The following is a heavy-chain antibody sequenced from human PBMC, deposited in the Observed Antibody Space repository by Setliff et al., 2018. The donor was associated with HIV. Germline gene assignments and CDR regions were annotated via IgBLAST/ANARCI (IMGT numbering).Heavy chain of an antibody. J-gene: IGHJ6*02. D-gene: IGHD2-8*01. V-gene: IGHV4-34*01. Sequence: SETLSLTCAVYGGSFSGYYWSWIRQPPGKGLEWIGEINHSGSTNYSPSLKSRVTILLDTSKKQFSLKLNSVTAADAAVYYCARVPSCADSWCYIYYYYYYGMDVWGQGTTVTVSS. CDR3: ARVPSCADSWCYIYYYYYYGMDV. CDR2: INHSGST. CDR1: GGSFSGYY.